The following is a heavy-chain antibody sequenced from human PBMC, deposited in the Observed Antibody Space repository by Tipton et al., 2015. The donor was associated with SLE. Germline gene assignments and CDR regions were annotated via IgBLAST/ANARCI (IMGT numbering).Heavy chain of an antibody. CDR3: ARVWRQLANYFDY. V-gene: IGHV4-4*02. J-gene: IGHJ4*02. Sequence: TLSLTCAVSGGSISSSNWWSWVRQPPGKGLEWIGEIYHSGSTNYNPSLKSRVTISVDKSKNVFSLKLSSVTAADTAVYYCARVWRQLANYFDYWGQGTLVTVSS. CDR2: IYHSGST. D-gene: IGHD6-6*01. CDR1: GGSISSSNW.